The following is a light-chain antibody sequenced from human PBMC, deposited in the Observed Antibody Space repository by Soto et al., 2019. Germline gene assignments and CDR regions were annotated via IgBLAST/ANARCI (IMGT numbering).Light chain of an antibody. Sequence: DIEVTQSPSTLSSYLLDTVTITCRASQSISSYLNWYQQKPGKAPKLLIFAASTLQSGVPSRFSGSGSGTDFTLTISSLQAEDFATYYCQQHGTYPSTFGRGTKVDIK. CDR3: QQHGTYPST. V-gene: IGKV1-39*01. CDR2: AAS. CDR1: QSISSY. J-gene: IGKJ1*01.